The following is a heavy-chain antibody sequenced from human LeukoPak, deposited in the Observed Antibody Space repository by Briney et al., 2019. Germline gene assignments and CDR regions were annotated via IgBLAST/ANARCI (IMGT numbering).Heavy chain of an antibody. J-gene: IGHJ4*02. D-gene: IGHD3-22*01. CDR2: ISGSGGST. V-gene: IGHV3-23*01. Sequence: GGSLRLSCAASGFTFSSYAMSWVRQAPGKGLEWVSAISGSGGSTYYADSVKGRFTISGDNSKNTLYLQMNSLRAEDTAVYYCAKLLTYYYDSSGYYYGYWGQGTLVTVSS. CDR1: GFTFSSYA. CDR3: AKLLTYYYDSSGYYYGY.